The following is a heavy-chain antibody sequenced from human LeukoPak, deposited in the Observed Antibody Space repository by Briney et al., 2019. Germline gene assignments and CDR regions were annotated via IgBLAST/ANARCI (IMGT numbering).Heavy chain of an antibody. J-gene: IGHJ6*02. Sequence: SETLSLTCTVSGGSISTYYWSWIRQPPGKGLEWIGYIYYNGNTNYNPSLKSRVVISVDTSKNQFSLKLSSVTAADAAVYYCARAAGGTGDYYYYGMDVWGQGTTVTVSS. CDR1: GGSISTYY. V-gene: IGHV4-59*01. CDR3: ARAAGGTGDYYYYGMDV. D-gene: IGHD1-26*01. CDR2: IYYNGNT.